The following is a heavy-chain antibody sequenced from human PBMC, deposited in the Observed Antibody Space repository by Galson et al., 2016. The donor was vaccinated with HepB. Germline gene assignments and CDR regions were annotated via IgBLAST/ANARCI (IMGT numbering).Heavy chain of an antibody. Sequence: SVKVSCKASGYTFTDYYIHWVRQAPGQGLEWMGRINPNNGDTRYLQKFQGRVTMTSDTPIRTAYMELSRLTPDDTAVYYCGRDPRPLMALAGQDSWGQGTLVTVSS. J-gene: IGHJ4*02. CDR1: GYTFTDYY. D-gene: IGHD1-1*01. CDR2: INPNNGDT. V-gene: IGHV1-2*06. CDR3: GRDPRPLMALAGQDS.